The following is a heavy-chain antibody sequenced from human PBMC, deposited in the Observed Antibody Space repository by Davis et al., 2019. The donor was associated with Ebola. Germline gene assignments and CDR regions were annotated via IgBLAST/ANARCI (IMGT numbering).Heavy chain of an antibody. Sequence: PRGSLRLSCAASGFTFSRYAMHWVRQAPGKGLEWVAAIAYDQSTKYYADSVKGRFTISRDNSKNMLYLQMNSLRAENTAVYYCARCLNAGGVETYYFHYWGQGTLVTVSS. V-gene: IGHV3-30-3*01. CDR3: ARCLNAGGVETYYFHY. CDR1: GFTFSRYA. D-gene: IGHD3-3*01. J-gene: IGHJ4*02. CDR2: IAYDQSTK.